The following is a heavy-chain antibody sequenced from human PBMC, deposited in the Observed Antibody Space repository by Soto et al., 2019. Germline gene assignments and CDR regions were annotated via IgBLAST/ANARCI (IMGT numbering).Heavy chain of an antibody. Sequence: ASVKVSCKASGYTFTSYGISWVRQAPGQGLEWVGWISAYNGNTNYAQKLQGRVTMTTDTSTSTAYMELRSLRSDDTAVYYCARVAYGDYADAFDIWGQGTMVTVSS. J-gene: IGHJ3*02. CDR1: GYTFTSYG. CDR3: ARVAYGDYADAFDI. CDR2: ISAYNGNT. V-gene: IGHV1-18*01. D-gene: IGHD4-17*01.